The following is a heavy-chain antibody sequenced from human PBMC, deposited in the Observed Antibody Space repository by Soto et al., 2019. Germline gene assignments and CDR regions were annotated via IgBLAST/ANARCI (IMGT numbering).Heavy chain of an antibody. V-gene: IGHV3-33*08. CDR2: IWYDGSNK. CDR3: ARDPFITIFGVVITAGGMDV. J-gene: IGHJ6*02. Sequence: GGSLRLSCVASGFSFSTYWMHWVRQPPGKGLVWVACIWYDGSNKYYADSVKGRFTISRDNSKNTLYLQMNSLRAEDTAVYYCARDPFITIFGVVITAGGMDVWGQGTTVIVSS. CDR1: GFSFSTYW. D-gene: IGHD3-3*01.